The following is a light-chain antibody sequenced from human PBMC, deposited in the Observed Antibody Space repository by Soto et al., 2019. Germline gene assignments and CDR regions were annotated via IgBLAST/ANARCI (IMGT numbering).Light chain of an antibody. V-gene: IGKV1-5*03. CDR3: QQYETFSGT. CDR1: QTIRSW. J-gene: IGKJ1*01. Sequence: DIQMTQSPSTLSGSVGDRVTITCRASQTIRSWLAWYQQKPGKAPKLLIYKASTLKSGVPSRFSGSGSGTELTLTISSLQADDFATYYCQQYETFSGTFGPGTKVDLK. CDR2: KAS.